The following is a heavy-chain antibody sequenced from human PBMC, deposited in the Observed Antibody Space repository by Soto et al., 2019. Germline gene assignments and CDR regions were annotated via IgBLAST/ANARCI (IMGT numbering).Heavy chain of an antibody. CDR2: INAGNGNR. CDR3: ARVIGGWYYFDY. V-gene: IGHV1-3*01. D-gene: IGHD6-19*01. J-gene: IGHJ4*02. Sequence: QVQLVQSGAEVKKPGASVKVSCKASGYTFTSYAMHWVRQAPGQRLEWMGWINAGNGNRKYSQKFQGRVTITRDTYARTAYMELSSLRSEDTAVYYCARVIGGWYYFDYWGQGTLVTVSS. CDR1: GYTFTSYA.